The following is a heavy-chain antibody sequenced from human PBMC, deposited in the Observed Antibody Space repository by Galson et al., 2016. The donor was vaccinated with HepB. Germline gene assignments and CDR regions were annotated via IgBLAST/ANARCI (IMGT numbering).Heavy chain of an antibody. CDR3: ATGPPPKRLDS. CDR2: IYHSCST. V-gene: IGHV4-4*02. CDR1: GGSIGSSYW. Sequence: QVQLHESGPGLVKPSGTLSLTCDVSGGSIGSSYWWSWVRQPPGKGLEWIGEIYHSCSTNYNPSLQSRVTISVDKSKNQFSLNLSPVTAADTAVYYCATGPPPKRLDSWGQGILDTVSS. J-gene: IGHJ5*01.